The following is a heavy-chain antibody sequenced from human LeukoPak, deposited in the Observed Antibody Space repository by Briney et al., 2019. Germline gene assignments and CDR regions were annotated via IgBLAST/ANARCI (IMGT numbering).Heavy chain of an antibody. D-gene: IGHD3-22*01. CDR1: GSRFTSYW. J-gene: IGHJ4*02. V-gene: IGHV5-51*01. CDR2: IYPCDSDT. Sequence: GXSLKISCKGSGSRFTSYWIGGVRQMPGKGLEGMGIIYPCDSDTRSSPSFQGQVTLSADKSISTAYLQWSSLKASDTAMYYCARQAAYYYDSSGYYYAGYWGQGTLVTVSS. CDR3: ARQAAYYYDSSGYYYAGY.